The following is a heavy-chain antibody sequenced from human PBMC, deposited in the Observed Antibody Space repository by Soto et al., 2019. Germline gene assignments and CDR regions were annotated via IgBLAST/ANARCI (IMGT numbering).Heavy chain of an antibody. J-gene: IGHJ6*02. CDR1: GGTFSSYA. Sequence: SVKVSCKASGGTFSSYAISWVRQAPGQGLEWMGGIIPIFGTANYAQKFQGRVTITADKSTSTAYMELSSLRSEDTAVYYCARGIVVVPAASGGYYYYGMDVWGQGTTVTVS. D-gene: IGHD2-2*01. CDR2: IIPIFGTA. V-gene: IGHV1-69*06. CDR3: ARGIVVVPAASGGYYYYGMDV.